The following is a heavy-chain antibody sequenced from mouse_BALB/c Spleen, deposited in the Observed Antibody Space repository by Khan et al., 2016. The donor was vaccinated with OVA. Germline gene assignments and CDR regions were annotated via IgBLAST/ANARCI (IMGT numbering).Heavy chain of an antibody. CDR2: ISYSGRT. J-gene: IGHJ2*01. V-gene: IGHV3-2*02. D-gene: IGHD1-1*01. Sequence: EVQLQESGPGLVKPSQSLSLTCTVTGYSITSDYAWNWLRQFPGNKLEWMGYISYSGRTSYNPSLKSRISITRATARNQFFLQLNSWTTEDTTTYYCARSVTITTVVATDFDYWGQGTTLTVSS. CDR1: GYSITSDYA. CDR3: ARSVTITTVVATDFDY.